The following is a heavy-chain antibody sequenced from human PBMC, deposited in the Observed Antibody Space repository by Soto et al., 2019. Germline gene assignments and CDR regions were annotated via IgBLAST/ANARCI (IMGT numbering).Heavy chain of an antibody. J-gene: IGHJ4*02. CDR1: GFTFSSYA. Sequence: GGSLRLSCAASGFTFSSYAMSWVRQAPGKGLEWVSAISGSGGSTYYADSAKGRFTISRDNSKNTLYLQMNSLRAEDTAVYYCANSHDYGDYVADPFDYWGQGTLVTVSS. CDR2: ISGSGGST. V-gene: IGHV3-23*01. D-gene: IGHD4-17*01. CDR3: ANSHDYGDYVADPFDY.